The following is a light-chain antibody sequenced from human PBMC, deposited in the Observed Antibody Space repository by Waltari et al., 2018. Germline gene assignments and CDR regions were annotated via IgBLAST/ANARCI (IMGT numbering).Light chain of an antibody. J-gene: IGKJ1*01. V-gene: IGKV4-1*01. CDR1: PTVLYNFDKMNY. CDR2: WAS. CDR3: QQYYNSPRT. Sequence: DIVMAQSPDSLAVSLGERATITCSSRPTVLYNFDKMNYLAWYQQKPGQPPKLLIYWASTRESGVPDRFIGSGSGTDFSLTISSLQAEDVAIYYCQQYYNSPRTFGQGTRVEIK.